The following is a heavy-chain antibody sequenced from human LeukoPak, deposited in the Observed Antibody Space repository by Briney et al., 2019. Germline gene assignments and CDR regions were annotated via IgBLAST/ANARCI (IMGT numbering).Heavy chain of an antibody. D-gene: IGHD3-10*01. J-gene: IGHJ4*02. V-gene: IGHV5-51*01. CDR3: ARHAAIYDSGSYSYFDY. Sequence: PGESLKISCKGSGYSFTSYWIGWVRQMPGKSLEWMGIIYPGDSDTRYSPSFQGQVTISADKSTSTAYLQWSSLKASDTAMYYCARHAAIYDSGSYSYFDYWGQGTLVTVSS. CDR1: GYSFTSYW. CDR2: IYPGDSDT.